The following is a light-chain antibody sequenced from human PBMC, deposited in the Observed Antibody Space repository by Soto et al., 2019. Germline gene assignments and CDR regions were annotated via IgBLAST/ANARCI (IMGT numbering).Light chain of an antibody. J-gene: IGLJ2*01. CDR2: QDS. V-gene: IGLV3-1*01. Sequence: SYELTQPPSVSVSPGQTASITCSGNKLGDRYACWYQQKPGQSPLLVIYQDSERPSGIPERFSGSNSGNTATLTISGTQAMDEADYYCQAWDSSAGVFGGGTKLTVL. CDR3: QAWDSSAGV. CDR1: KLGDRY.